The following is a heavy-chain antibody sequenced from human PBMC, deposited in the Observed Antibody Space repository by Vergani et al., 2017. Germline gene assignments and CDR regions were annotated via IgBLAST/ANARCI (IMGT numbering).Heavy chain of an antibody. CDR1: ESSFISNE. CDR3: TRHVPCGDGACLHFDH. V-gene: IGHV5-51*01. CDR2: INPIDSKI. Sequence: EVMLVQSGAEVKKPGESLKISCKYSESSFISNEIAWVRQMSGKGLQWMGNINPIDSKIAYSPSFQGRAIMSLDKSITTAYLQWRILKASDTAIYYCTRHVPCGDGACLHFDHWGQGTQVTVSS. J-gene: IGHJ4*02. D-gene: IGHD3-10*01.